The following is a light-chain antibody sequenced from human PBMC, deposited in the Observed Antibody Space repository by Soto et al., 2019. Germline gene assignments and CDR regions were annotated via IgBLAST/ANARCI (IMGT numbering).Light chain of an antibody. J-gene: IGLJ2*01. V-gene: IGLV1-47*02. CDR3: AAWDDSLSGHVV. CDR1: ISNIGSNY. CDR2: SND. Sequence: QSVLTQPPSASGTPGQRVTISCSGSISNIGSNYVYWYQQLPGTAPKLLIYSNDRRPSGVPDRFSGSKSGTSASLAISGLRSEDEADYYCAAWDDSLSGHVVFGGGTKLTVL.